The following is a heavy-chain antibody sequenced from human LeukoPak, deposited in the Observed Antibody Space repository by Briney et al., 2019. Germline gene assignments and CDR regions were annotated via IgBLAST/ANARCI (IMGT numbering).Heavy chain of an antibody. V-gene: IGHV3-48*01. Sequence: GGSLRLSCAASGFTFSSYSMNWVRQAPGKGLEWVSYISSSSSTIYYADSVKGRFTISRDNAKNSLYLQMNSLRAEDTAVYYCARDRAGIAARPGYWGQGTLVTVSS. CDR3: ARDRAGIAARPGY. CDR1: GFTFSSYS. CDR2: ISSSSSTI. D-gene: IGHD6-6*01. J-gene: IGHJ4*02.